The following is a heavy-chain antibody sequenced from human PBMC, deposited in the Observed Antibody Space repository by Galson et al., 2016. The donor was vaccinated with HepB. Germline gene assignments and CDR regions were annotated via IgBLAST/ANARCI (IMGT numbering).Heavy chain of an antibody. CDR1: G. D-gene: IGHD1-14*01. V-gene: IGHV2-5*02. CDR3: AHRQRGTTFDY. CDR2: IYGDDDK. Sequence: GVGWLRQPPGKALEWLALIYGDDDKTFSPSLRSRVTITKDTSKNQVVLRLTNVDPLDTATYFCAHRQRGTTFDYWGQGILVAVSS. J-gene: IGHJ4*02.